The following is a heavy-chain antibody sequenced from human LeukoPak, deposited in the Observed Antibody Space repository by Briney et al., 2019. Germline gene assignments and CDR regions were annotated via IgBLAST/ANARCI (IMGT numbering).Heavy chain of an antibody. CDR2: ISYDGSNK. Sequence: PGRSLRLSCAASGFTFSSYAMHWVRQAPGKGLEWVAVISYDGSNKYYADSVKGRFTISRDSSKNTLYLQMNSLRPEDTAVYYCAKVFLYDNSGYQPGDYWGQGTLVTVPS. D-gene: IGHD3-22*01. CDR3: AKVFLYDNSGYQPGDY. V-gene: IGHV3-30*04. CDR1: GFTFSSYA. J-gene: IGHJ4*02.